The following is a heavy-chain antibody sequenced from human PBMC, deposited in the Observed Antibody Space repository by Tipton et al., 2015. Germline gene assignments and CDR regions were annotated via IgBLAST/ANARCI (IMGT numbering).Heavy chain of an antibody. CDR3: ARGGSGYDIADHFDY. J-gene: IGHJ4*02. CDR1: GFTFSSYS. D-gene: IGHD5-12*01. V-gene: IGHV3-21*01. CDR2: ISSSSSYL. Sequence: SLRLSCAASGFTFSSYSMNWVRQTPGKVLEWVSSISSSSSYLYYADSVRGRFTISRDNAKNSLYLQMNSLRADDTAVYYCARGGSGYDIADHFDYWGQGTLVTVSS.